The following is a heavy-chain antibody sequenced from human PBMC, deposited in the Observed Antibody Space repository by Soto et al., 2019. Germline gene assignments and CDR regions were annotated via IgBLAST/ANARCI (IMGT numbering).Heavy chain of an antibody. J-gene: IGHJ3*02. CDR3: ARQQYCSGGSCYRRGAFEI. Sequence: EVQLVESGGGLVQPGGSLRLSCAASGFTFSSYDMHWVRQATGKGLEWVSAIGTAGDTYYPGSVKGRFTISRENAKNSLYLQMNSLRAGDTAVYYCARQQYCSGGSCYRRGAFEIWGQGTMVTVSS. V-gene: IGHV3-13*01. CDR2: IGTAGDT. CDR1: GFTFSSYD. D-gene: IGHD2-15*01.